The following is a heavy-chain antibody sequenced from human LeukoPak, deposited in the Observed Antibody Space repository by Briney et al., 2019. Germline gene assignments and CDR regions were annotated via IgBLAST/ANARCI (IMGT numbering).Heavy chain of an antibody. CDR2: IYHSGST. Sequence: SGTLSLTCAVSGGSISSSNWWSWVRQPPGKGPEWIGEIYHSGSTNYNPSLKSRVTISVDKSNNQFSLKLSSVTAADTAVYYCARGGGGYYAAAVLVYWGQGTLVTVSS. V-gene: IGHV4-4*02. J-gene: IGHJ4*02. D-gene: IGHD6-13*01. CDR3: ARGGGGYYAAAVLVY. CDR1: GGSISSSNW.